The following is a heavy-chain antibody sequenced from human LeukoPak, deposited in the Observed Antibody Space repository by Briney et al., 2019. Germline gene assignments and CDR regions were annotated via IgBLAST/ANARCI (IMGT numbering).Heavy chain of an antibody. CDR3: AREGAGYTYGEDY. Sequence: PGGSLRLSCAASGLTFSSSWMTWVRQAPGKGLEWVANIKPDGSEKYYVDSVKGRFTISRDNAKNSLYLQMNSLRTEDTAVYYCAREGAGYTYGEDYWGQGTLVTVSS. J-gene: IGHJ4*02. D-gene: IGHD5-18*01. CDR2: IKPDGSEK. CDR1: GLTFSSSW. V-gene: IGHV3-7*03.